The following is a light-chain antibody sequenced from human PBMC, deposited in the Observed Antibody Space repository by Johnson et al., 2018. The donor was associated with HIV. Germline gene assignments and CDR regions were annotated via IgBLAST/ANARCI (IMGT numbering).Light chain of an antibody. CDR3: GTWDSSLGGV. V-gene: IGLV1-51*01. CDR2: DNN. CDR1: SSNIGNNY. Sequence: QSVLTQPPSVSAAPGQKVTISCSGSSSNIGNNYVSWYQQLPGTAPKLLIYDNNKRPSGIPDRFSGSKSGTSATLGITGLQTGSESDYYCGTWDSSLGGVFGTVTRLTVL. J-gene: IGLJ1*01.